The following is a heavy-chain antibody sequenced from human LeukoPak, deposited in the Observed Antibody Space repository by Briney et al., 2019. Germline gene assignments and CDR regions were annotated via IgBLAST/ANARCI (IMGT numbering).Heavy chain of an antibody. Sequence: GGSLSLSCAASGFTFSSFGMNWVRQAPGKGLEWVSHISSSGDTIFYADSMKGRFTISRGNAKNPLYLQMNSLRAEDTAVYYCARNGNYDILTGYYTNSHFDYWGQGTLVTVSS. V-gene: IGHV3-48*03. CDR3: ARNGNYDILTGYYTNSHFDY. J-gene: IGHJ4*02. D-gene: IGHD3-9*01. CDR2: ISSSGDTI. CDR1: GFTFSSFG.